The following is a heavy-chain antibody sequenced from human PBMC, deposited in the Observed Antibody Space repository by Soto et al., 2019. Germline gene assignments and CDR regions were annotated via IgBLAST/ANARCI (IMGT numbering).Heavy chain of an antibody. Sequence: QVQLVQSGAEVKKPGASVKVSCKASGYTFTSYGISWVRQAPGQGLEWMGWISAYNGNTNYAQKLQGRVTMTTDTSTSTAYMELRSLRSDDTAVYCCARGDSSGWYDYYYGMDVWGQGTTVTVSS. J-gene: IGHJ6*02. V-gene: IGHV1-18*01. CDR2: ISAYNGNT. CDR3: ARGDSSGWYDYYYGMDV. D-gene: IGHD6-19*01. CDR1: GYTFTSYG.